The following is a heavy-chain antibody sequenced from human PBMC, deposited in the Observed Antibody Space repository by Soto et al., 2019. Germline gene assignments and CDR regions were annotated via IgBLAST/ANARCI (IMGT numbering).Heavy chain of an antibody. CDR1: GFSLSSTRVA. D-gene: IGHD6-19*01. CDR2: IYWDDDK. CDR3: AHNVVAGLGYYFDY. Sequence: QITLKESGPTLVKPTQTLTLTCTFSGFSLSSTRVAVGWIRQPPGKALEWLALIYWDDDKRYSPFLKSRLTSTKDTYKNQVVLTMTNMDPVDTATYYCAHNVVAGLGYYFDYWGQGTLVTVSS. V-gene: IGHV2-5*02. J-gene: IGHJ4*02.